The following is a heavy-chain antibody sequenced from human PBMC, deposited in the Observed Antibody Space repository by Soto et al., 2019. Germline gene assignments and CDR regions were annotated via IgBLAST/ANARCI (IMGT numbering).Heavy chain of an antibody. Sequence: LSLTCAASGFTFSSYSMNWVRQAPGKGLEWVSYISSSSSTIYYADSVKGRFTISRDNAKNSLYLQMNSLRDEDTAVYYCARDCSGGSCYEYFQHWGQGTLVTVSS. CDR1: GFTFSSYS. V-gene: IGHV3-48*02. CDR2: ISSSSSTI. J-gene: IGHJ1*01. CDR3: ARDCSGGSCYEYFQH. D-gene: IGHD2-15*01.